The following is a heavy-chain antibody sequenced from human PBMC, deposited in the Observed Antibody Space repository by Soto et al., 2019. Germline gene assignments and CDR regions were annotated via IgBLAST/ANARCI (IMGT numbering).Heavy chain of an antibody. CDR1: GGSVRDGSYY. J-gene: IGHJ5*02. CDR3: AGYNWNYYFDP. CDR2: IYHSGST. Sequence: SETLSLTCTVSGGSVRDGSYYWAWLRQPPGKGLEWIGHIYHSGSTIYNPSLKSRVTISIDTSKSQFSLNLNSMTAADTAVYYCAGYNWNYYFDPWGQGTLVTVSS. D-gene: IGHD1-7*01. V-gene: IGHV4-61*01.